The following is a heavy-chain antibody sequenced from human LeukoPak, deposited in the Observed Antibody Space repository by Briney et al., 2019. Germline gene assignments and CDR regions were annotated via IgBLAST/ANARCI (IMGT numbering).Heavy chain of an antibody. D-gene: IGHD3-9*01. Sequence: SETLSLTCTVSGGSISSSSYYWGWIRQPPGKGLEWIGEINHSGSTNYNPSLKSRVTISVDTSKNQFSLKLSSVTAADTAVYYCARTSPRPVLRYFDWLAQNYYYYYMDVWGKGTTVTISS. CDR3: ARTSPRPVLRYFDWLAQNYYYYYMDV. CDR2: INHSGST. J-gene: IGHJ6*03. CDR1: GGSISSSSYY. V-gene: IGHV4-39*07.